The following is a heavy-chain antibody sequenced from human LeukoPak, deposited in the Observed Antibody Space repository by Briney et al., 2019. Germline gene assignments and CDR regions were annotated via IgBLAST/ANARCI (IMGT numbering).Heavy chain of an antibody. CDR2: ISSSGSTI. CDR3: ARDSRRHYGMDV. Sequence: GGSLRLSCAASGFTFSSYEMNCVRQAPGEGLEWVSYISSSGSTIYYADSVKGRFTISRDNAKNSLYLQMNSLRAEDTAVYYCARDSRRHYGMDVWGQGTTVTVSS. CDR1: GFTFSSYE. V-gene: IGHV3-48*03. J-gene: IGHJ6*02. D-gene: IGHD1-1*01.